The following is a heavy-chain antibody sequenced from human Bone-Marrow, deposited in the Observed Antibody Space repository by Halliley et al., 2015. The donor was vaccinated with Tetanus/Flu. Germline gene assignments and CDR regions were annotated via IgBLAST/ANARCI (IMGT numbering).Heavy chain of an antibody. Sequence: THFADSLKGRFTISRDNSKNSLYLQRNSLGSDDTALYYCAKDHCSSPSCYRRNGFDPWGQGTLVTVSS. D-gene: IGHD2-2*01. CDR3: AKDHCSSPSCYRRNGFDP. CDR2: T. V-gene: IGHV3-43*01. J-gene: IGHJ5*02.